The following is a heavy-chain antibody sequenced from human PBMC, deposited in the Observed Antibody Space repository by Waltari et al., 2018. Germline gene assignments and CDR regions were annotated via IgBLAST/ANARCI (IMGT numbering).Heavy chain of an antibody. V-gene: IGHV3-30*02. CDR1: GFGFGNDG. CDR2: IRYDESDT. Sequence: QVQLVESGGGVVQPGGSWRLFCAAPGFGFGNDGMHVVRQAPGKGLEWVACIRYDESDTYYADSVXGQFTISRDNSKNTLYLRMNSLXTEDTAVYYCAKGGRFLDLFHYHYMDVWGXGTRVTVSS. J-gene: IGHJ6*03. D-gene: IGHD3-3*01. CDR3: AKGGRFLDLFHYHYMDV.